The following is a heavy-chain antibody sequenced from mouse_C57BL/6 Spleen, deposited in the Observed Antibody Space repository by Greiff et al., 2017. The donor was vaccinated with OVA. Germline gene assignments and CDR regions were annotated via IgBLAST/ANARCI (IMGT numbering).Heavy chain of an antibody. Sequence: EVKLMESGGGLVKPGGSLKLSCAASGFTFSSYAMSWVRQTPEKRLEWVATISDGGSYTYYPDNVKGRFTISRDNAKNNLYLQMSHLKSEDTAMYYCARDYYDYGWGYWGQGTSVTVSS. J-gene: IGHJ4*01. CDR1: GFTFSSYA. CDR2: ISDGGSYT. D-gene: IGHD2-4*01. V-gene: IGHV5-4*01. CDR3: ARDYYDYGWGY.